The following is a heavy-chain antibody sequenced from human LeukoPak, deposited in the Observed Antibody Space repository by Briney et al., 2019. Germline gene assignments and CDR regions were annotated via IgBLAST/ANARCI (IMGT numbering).Heavy chain of an antibody. D-gene: IGHD4-17*01. CDR2: ISSSSSYI. CDR1: GFTFSSYS. CDR3: ASVNRDGDYGY. V-gene: IGHV3-21*01. J-gene: IGHJ4*02. Sequence: GGSLRLSCAASGFTFSSYSMNWVRQAPGQGLEWVSSISSSSSYIYYADSVMGRFTITRDNAKNSLYLQMNSLRAEDTAVYYCASVNRDGDYGYWGQGTLVTVSS.